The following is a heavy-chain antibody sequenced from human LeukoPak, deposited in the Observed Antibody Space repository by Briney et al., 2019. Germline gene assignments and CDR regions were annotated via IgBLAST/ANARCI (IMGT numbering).Heavy chain of an antibody. V-gene: IGHV5-51*01. CDR3: ARQGAAGKYYYYYMDV. D-gene: IGHD6-13*01. Sequence: GVSLQISSKGSGYSFTSYWIGWVRQMPGKGLEWMGIIYPGDSDTRYSPSFQGQVTVSADKSISTAYLQWSSLKASDTAMYYCARQGAAGKYYYYYMDVWGKGTTVTVSS. J-gene: IGHJ6*03. CDR1: GYSFTSYW. CDR2: IYPGDSDT.